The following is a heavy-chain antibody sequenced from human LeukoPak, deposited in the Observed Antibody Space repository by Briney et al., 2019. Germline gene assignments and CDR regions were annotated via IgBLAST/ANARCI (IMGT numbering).Heavy chain of an antibody. Sequence: SETLSLTCTASGGSISTYYWSWIRQPPGKGLEWIGYIYYSGSTNYSPSLQSRVTISVDTSRNQFSLRLISVTAADTAMYYCARSGTKTNGFDYWGQGTLVTVSS. CDR2: IYYSGST. CDR1: GGSISTYY. D-gene: IGHD2-8*01. CDR3: ARSGTKTNGFDY. V-gene: IGHV4-59*01. J-gene: IGHJ4*02.